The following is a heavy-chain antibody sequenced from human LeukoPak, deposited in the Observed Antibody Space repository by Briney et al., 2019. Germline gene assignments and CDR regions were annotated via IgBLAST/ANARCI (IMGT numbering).Heavy chain of an antibody. J-gene: IGHJ3*02. V-gene: IGHV4-38-2*02. CDR3: ARATYYYDSSGYWTLEFDFDI. Sequence: PSETLSLTCTVSGYSISSGYYWGWIRPPPGKWLEWIGSIYHSGSTYYNPSLKSRVSISVDTSKNQFSLNLSSVTAADTAVFYCARATYYYDSSGYWTLEFDFDIWGQGTMVTVSS. CDR1: GYSISSGYY. CDR2: IYHSGST. D-gene: IGHD3-22*01.